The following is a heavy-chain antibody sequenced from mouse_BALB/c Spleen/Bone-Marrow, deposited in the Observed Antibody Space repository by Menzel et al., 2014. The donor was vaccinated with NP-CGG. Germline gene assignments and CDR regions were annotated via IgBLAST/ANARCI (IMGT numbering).Heavy chain of an antibody. J-gene: IGHJ2*01. D-gene: IGHD1-2*01. V-gene: IGHV1-4*01. Sequence: QVQLQQSGAELARPGASVKMSCKASGYTFTSYTMHWVKERPGQGLEWIGYINPSTGYTNYNQKFKDKATLTADKSSSTAYMQLSSLTSEDSAVYYCARSSFLRSYFDYWGQGTPLTVSS. CDR1: GYTFTSYT. CDR2: INPSTGYT. CDR3: ARSSFLRSYFDY.